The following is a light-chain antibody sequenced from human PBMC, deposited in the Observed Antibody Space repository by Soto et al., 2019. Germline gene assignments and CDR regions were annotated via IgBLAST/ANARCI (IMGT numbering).Light chain of an antibody. Sequence: EIVMTQSPATLSVSPGERATLSCRASQSISSNLAWYQQKPGQAPRLLMFRTSSRATGFPARFSGSGSGTEFNLTISSLQSEDFGVYYCQQYNNWPRATFGGGTKVDIK. CDR2: RTS. CDR1: QSISSN. V-gene: IGKV3-15*01. CDR3: QQYNNWPRAT. J-gene: IGKJ4*01.